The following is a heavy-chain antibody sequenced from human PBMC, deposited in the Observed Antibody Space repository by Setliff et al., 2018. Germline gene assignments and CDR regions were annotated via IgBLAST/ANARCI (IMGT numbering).Heavy chain of an antibody. J-gene: IGHJ4*02. CDR2: INAGNGNT. CDR1: GYIFTYYA. CDR3: ARGPPVNFGVVTPGYFEY. Sequence: ASVKVSCKASGYIFTYYAIHWVRQAPGQRLEWMGWINAGNGNTKYSQKFQGRVTITRDTSASTAYMELSSLGSEDTAVYYCARGPPVNFGVVTPGYFEYWGQGNPVTVSS. V-gene: IGHV1-3*01. D-gene: IGHD3-3*01.